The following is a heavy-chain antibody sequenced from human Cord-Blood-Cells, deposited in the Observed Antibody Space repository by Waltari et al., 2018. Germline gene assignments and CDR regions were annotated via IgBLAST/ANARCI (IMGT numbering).Heavy chain of an antibody. CDR2: INPNSGGT. J-gene: IGHJ4*02. CDR3: ARDRYYGSGSYYN. D-gene: IGHD3-10*01. Sequence: QVRLVQSGAEVKKPGASVKVSCKASGYTFTGYYMHWVRQAPGQGLEWREWINPNSGGTNYAQKFQGRVTMTRDTSISTAYMELSRLRSDDTAVYYCARDRYYGSGSYYNWGQGTLVTVSS. V-gene: IGHV1-2*02. CDR1: GYTFTGYY.